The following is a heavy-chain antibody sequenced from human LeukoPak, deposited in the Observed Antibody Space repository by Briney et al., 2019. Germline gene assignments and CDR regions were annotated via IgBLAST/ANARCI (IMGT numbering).Heavy chain of an antibody. CDR2: ISAYNGNT. CDR1: GYTFTSYG. CDR3: ARTYYYDSSGYLVHPRFDEDY. J-gene: IGHJ4*02. V-gene: IGHV1-18*01. D-gene: IGHD3-22*01. Sequence: GASVKVSCKASGYTFTSYGISWVRQAPGQGLEWMGWISAYNGNTNYAQKLQGRVTMTTDTSTSTAYMELRSLRSDDTAVYYCARTYYYDSSGYLVHPRFDEDYWGQGTLVTVSS.